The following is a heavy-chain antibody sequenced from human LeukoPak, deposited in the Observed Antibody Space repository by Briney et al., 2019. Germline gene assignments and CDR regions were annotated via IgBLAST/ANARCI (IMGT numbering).Heavy chain of an antibody. J-gene: IGHJ4*02. CDR2: INPNTGVT. V-gene: IGHV1-2*02. CDR3: ARSYCGGDCYWTIDY. D-gene: IGHD2-21*02. CDR1: GYTFTGYY. Sequence: GASVKVSCKASGYTFTGYYMHRVRQAPGQGLTWMGWINPNTGVTNYAQKFQGRVTMTRATSINTAYMELDRLTSDDTAIYYCARSYCGGDCYWTIDYWGQGTLATVSS.